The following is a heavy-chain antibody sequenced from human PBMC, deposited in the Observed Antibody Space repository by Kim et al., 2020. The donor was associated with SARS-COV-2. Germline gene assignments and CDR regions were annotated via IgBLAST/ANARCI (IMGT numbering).Heavy chain of an antibody. D-gene: IGHD3-10*01. J-gene: IGHJ4*02. CDR3: ARVRVQYYYGSGSYPYFDY. CDR1: GGSISSYY. V-gene: IGHV4-59*13. Sequence: SETLSLTCTVSGGSISSYYWSWIRQPPGKGLEWIGYIYYSGSTNYNPSLKSRVTISVDTSKNQFSLKLSSVTAADTAVYYCARVRVQYYYGSGSYPYFDYWGQGTLVTVSS. CDR2: IYYSGST.